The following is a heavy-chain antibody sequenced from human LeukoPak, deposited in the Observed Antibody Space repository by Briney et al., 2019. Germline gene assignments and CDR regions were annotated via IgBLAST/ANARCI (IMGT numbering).Heavy chain of an antibody. Sequence: SETLSLTCAVYGGSFSGYYWSWIRQPPGKGLEWIGEINHSGSTNYNPSLKSRVTISVDTSKNQFSLKLSSVTAADTAVYYCARVRIAARGLPLDYYYMDVWGKGTTVTVSS. J-gene: IGHJ6*03. V-gene: IGHV4-34*01. CDR3: ARVRIAARGLPLDYYYMDV. CDR2: INHSGST. CDR1: GGSFSGYY. D-gene: IGHD6-6*01.